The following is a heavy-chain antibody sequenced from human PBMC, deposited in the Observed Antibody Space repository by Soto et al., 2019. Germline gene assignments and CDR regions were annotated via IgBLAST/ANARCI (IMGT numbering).Heavy chain of an antibody. CDR3: AKVSGDYGDYVGYFDY. CDR2: ISYDGSNK. D-gene: IGHD4-17*01. J-gene: IGHJ4*02. Sequence: PGGSLRLSCAASGFTFSSYGMHWVRQAPGKGLEWVAVISYDGSNKYYADSVKGRFTISRDNSKNTLYLQMNSLRAEDTAVYYCAKVSGDYGDYVGYFDYWGQGTLVTVSS. CDR1: GFTFSSYG. V-gene: IGHV3-30*18.